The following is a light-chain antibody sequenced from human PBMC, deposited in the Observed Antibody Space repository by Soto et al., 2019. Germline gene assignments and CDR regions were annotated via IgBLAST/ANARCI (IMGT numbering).Light chain of an antibody. CDR2: WAS. Sequence: DIVMTQSPDSLAVSLGERATINCKSSQSVLYSSNNKNYLAWYQQKLGQPPKLLIYWASSRESGVPDRFSGSESGTDFTLTISSLQAEDVAVYYCQQYYSTPRTFGQGTKVDIK. CDR3: QQYYSTPRT. V-gene: IGKV4-1*01. J-gene: IGKJ1*01. CDR1: QSVLYSSNNKNY.